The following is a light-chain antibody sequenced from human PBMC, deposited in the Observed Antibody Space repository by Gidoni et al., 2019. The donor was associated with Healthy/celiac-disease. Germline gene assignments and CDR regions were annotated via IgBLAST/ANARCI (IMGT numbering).Light chain of an antibody. J-gene: IGLJ1*01. Sequence: QSVLTHPPSVSGAPGQRVTISCTGSSSNIGTGYDVHWYQQLPGTAPKPLIYGNSNRPSGVPDRFSGSKSGTSASLAITGLQAEDEADYYCQSYDSSLSGHNYVFGTGTKVTVL. CDR3: QSYDSSLSGHNYV. CDR1: SSNIGTGYD. CDR2: GNS. V-gene: IGLV1-40*01.